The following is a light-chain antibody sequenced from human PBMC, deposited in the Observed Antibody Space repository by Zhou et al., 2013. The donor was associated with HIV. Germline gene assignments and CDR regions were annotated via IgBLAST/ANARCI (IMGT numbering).Light chain of an antibody. Sequence: DIQVTQSPSSLSASVGDKVTITCRASQPISVYLHWFQQKPGKAPNLLISTASTLESGVPARFSGSGSGTDFTLSISSLQPEDFGTYYCQQAHSFPCTFGPGTKVDIK. J-gene: IGKJ3*01. CDR2: TAS. CDR3: QQAHSFPCT. CDR1: QPISVY. V-gene: IGKV1-39*01.